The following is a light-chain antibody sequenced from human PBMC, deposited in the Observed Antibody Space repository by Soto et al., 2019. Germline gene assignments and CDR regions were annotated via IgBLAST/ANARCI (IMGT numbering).Light chain of an antibody. V-gene: IGKV3D-15*01. CDR2: DAS. J-gene: IGKJ4*01. CDR3: QQYNNWLT. CDR1: QSVRNN. Sequence: DIVMTHSPGTLSVSPCERATLSSRASQSVRNNLAWYQQKPGQAPRLLIYDASNRATGIPARFSGSGSGTDFTLTISSLQSEDFAVYYCQQYNNWLTFGGGTKVDIK.